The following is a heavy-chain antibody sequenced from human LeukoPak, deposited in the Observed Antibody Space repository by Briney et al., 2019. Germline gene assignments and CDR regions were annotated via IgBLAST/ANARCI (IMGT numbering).Heavy chain of an antibody. CDR1: GFTFSSYG. CDR3: ARDRFCSTTSCYPGFFGY. J-gene: IGHJ4*02. Sequence: GRSLRLSCAASGFTFSSYGMHWVRQAPGKGLEWVAVIWYDGSNTYYADSVKGRFTISRDNSKNTLYVQMNSLRVEDTAVYCCARDRFCSTTSCYPGFFGYWGQGTLVTVSS. V-gene: IGHV3-33*01. CDR2: IWYDGSNT. D-gene: IGHD2-2*01.